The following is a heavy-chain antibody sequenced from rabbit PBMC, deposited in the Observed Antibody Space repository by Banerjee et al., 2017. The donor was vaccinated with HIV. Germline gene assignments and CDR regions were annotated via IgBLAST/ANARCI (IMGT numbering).Heavy chain of an antibody. CDR3: ARDLAGVIGWNFNL. CDR2: IDTGSSGRT. D-gene: IGHD4-1*01. V-gene: IGHV1S40*01. Sequence: QSLEESGGDLVKPGASLTLTCKASGFSFSSGYDMCWVRQAPGKGLEWIACIDTGSSGRTYYASWAKGRFTISKTSSTTVTLQLNSLTAADTATYFCARDLAGVIGWNFNLWGPGTLVTVS. J-gene: IGHJ4*01. CDR1: GFSFSSGYD.